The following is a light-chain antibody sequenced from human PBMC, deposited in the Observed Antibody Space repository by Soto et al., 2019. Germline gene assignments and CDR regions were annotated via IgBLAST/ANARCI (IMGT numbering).Light chain of an antibody. CDR1: QSVSSN. V-gene: IGKV3-15*01. Sequence: EILMAQSPATVSVSPGERATLSGRASQSVSSNLACYQHKTGQDARLLIYGASTRATGITARLSGSGSGTAFTLNISRLKSEDFAVYYCQQYNNWTQTFGHGTEVDI. CDR3: QQYNNWTQT. CDR2: GAS. J-gene: IGKJ1*01.